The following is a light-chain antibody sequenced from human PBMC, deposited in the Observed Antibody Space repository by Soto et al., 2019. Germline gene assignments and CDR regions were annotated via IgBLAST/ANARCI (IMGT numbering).Light chain of an antibody. J-gene: IGKJ5*01. CDR1: QSVSGN. V-gene: IGKV3-15*01. CDR3: QQYNNWPPT. CDR2: GAS. Sequence: EIVMAQSPATLSVSPGERATLSCRASQSVSGNLAWYQQKPGQAPRLLVYGASTRATGIPARFSGSGSGTAFTLTISSLQSEDFAVYNCQQYNNWPPTFGQGTRLEIK.